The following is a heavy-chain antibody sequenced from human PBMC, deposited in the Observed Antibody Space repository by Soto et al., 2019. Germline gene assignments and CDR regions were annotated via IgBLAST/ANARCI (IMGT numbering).Heavy chain of an antibody. CDR2: ISYDASTK. D-gene: IGHD3-16*01. J-gene: IGHJ4*02. V-gene: IGHV3-30*18. CDR3: TKDSQWGMFEY. Sequence: QVKLVESGGGVVQPGRSLRLSCAASGFTFSNYGMHWVRQAPGKGLEWVAFISYDASTKYYTDSVKGRFSISRDNPKNTRDLQMDNLRAEDTAVYYCTKDSQWGMFEYWGQGTLVTVSS. CDR1: GFTFSNYG.